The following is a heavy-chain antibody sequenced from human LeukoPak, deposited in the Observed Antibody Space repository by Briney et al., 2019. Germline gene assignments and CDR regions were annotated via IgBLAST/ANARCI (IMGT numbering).Heavy chain of an antibody. CDR1: GFTFSESW. J-gene: IGHJ6*02. Sequence: GGSLRLSCAASGFTFSESWMTWVRQVPGQGLEWVAHINHEGGGIQYVDSVKGRFSISRDNAKNTLYLEMNSLRTDDTALYFCARDVWRRAFYYAMDVWGLGTTVAVSS. CDR2: INHEGGGI. D-gene: IGHD2-21*01. V-gene: IGHV3-7*03. CDR3: ARDVWRRAFYYAMDV.